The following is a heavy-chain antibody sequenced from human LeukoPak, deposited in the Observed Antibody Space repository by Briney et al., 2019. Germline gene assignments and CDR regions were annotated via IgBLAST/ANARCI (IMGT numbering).Heavy chain of an antibody. CDR1: GLTFSSYG. CDR3: AKDPWDY. Sequence: GGSLRLSCAASGLTFSSYGIHWVRQAPGKEPEWVAFVHYDGSNKYYADSVKGRFTVSRDNSKNTVYLEMNSLNSEDTAVYYCAKDPWDYWGQGTLVTVSS. CDR2: VHYDGSNK. J-gene: IGHJ4*02. V-gene: IGHV3-30*02.